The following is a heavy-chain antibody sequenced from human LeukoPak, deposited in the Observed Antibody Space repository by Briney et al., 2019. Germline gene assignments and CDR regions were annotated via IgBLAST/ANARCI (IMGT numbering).Heavy chain of an antibody. CDR2: ISSSSSTI. CDR1: GFTFSSYS. V-gene: IGHV3-48*01. CDR3: ARGYYDFWSGYYISYYGMDV. J-gene: IGHJ6*02. Sequence: PGGSLRLSCAASGFTFSSYSMNWVRQAPGKGLEWVSYISSSSSTIYYADSVKGRFTISRDNSKNTLYLQMNSLRAEDTAVYYCARGYYDFWSGYYISYYGMDVWGQGTTVTVSS. D-gene: IGHD3-3*01.